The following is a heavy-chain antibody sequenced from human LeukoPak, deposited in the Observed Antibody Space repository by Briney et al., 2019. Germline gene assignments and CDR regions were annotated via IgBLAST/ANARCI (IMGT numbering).Heavy chain of an antibody. CDR1: GNSISSGDNY. Sequence: SQTLSLTCTVSGNSISSGDNYWSWIRQPAGKGLEWIGRIYTSGSTNYNPSPKSRVTISADTSKNQFSLRLSSVTAADTAVYYCARASYSYDINGWVPFDYWGQGTLVTVSS. D-gene: IGHD3-22*01. V-gene: IGHV4-61*02. CDR3: ARASYSYDINGWVPFDY. J-gene: IGHJ4*02. CDR2: IYTSGST.